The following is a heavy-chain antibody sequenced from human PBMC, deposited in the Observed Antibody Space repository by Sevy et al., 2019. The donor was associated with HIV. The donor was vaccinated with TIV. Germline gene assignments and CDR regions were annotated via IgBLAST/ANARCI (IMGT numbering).Heavy chain of an antibody. CDR1: GFTFDDYA. V-gene: IGHV3-9*01. CDR3: AKALDSSGYLVLDY. J-gene: IGHJ4*02. D-gene: IGHD3-22*01. CDR2: ISWNSGSI. Sequence: GGSLRRSCAASGFTFDDYAMHWVRQAPGKGLEWVSGISWNSGSIGYADSVKGRFTISRDNAKNSLYLQMNSLRAEDTALYYCAKALDSSGYLVLDYWGQGTLVTVSS.